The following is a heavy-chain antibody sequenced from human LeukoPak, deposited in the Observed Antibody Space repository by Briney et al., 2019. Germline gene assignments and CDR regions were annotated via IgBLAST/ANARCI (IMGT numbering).Heavy chain of an antibody. D-gene: IGHD1-26*01. V-gene: IGHV3-48*04. CDR1: GFTFSTYG. J-gene: IGHJ4*02. Sequence: PGGSLRLSCAASGFTFSTYGMNWVRQAPGMGLEWVSYISSSGSTIYYADSVKGRFTISRDNAKNSLYLQMNSLRAEDTAVYYCARAWELLVDYWGQGTLVTVSS. CDR2: ISSSGSTI. CDR3: ARAWELLVDY.